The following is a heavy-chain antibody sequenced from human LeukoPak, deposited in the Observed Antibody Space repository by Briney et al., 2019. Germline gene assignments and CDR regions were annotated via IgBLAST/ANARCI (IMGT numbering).Heavy chain of an antibody. J-gene: IGHJ3*02. CDR2: IYHSGST. CDR1: GYSISSGYY. Sequence: PSETLSLTCAVSGYSISSGYYWGWIRQPPGKGLEWIGSIYHSGSTYYNPSLKSRVTISVDTSKNQFSLKLSSVTAADTAVYYCARDRDNLGAFDIWGQGTMVTVSS. D-gene: IGHD1-14*01. V-gene: IGHV4-38-2*02. CDR3: ARDRDNLGAFDI.